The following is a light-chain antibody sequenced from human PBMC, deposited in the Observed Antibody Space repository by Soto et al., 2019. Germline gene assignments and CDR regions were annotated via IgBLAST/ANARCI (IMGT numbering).Light chain of an antibody. Sequence: AIRMTQSPSSFSASTGDRVTITCRASQGISSYLAWYRQKPGKAPKLLIYAASTLQSGVPSRFSGSGSGTDFTLTISCLQSEDFATYYCQQYYSYPLTFGGGTKVDTK. CDR1: QGISSY. V-gene: IGKV1-8*01. CDR2: AAS. CDR3: QQYYSYPLT. J-gene: IGKJ4*01.